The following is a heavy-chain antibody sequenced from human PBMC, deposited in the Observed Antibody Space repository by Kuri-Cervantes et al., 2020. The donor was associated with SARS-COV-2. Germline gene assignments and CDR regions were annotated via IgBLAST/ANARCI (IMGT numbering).Heavy chain of an antibody. D-gene: IGHD5-18*01. J-gene: IGHJ3*02. CDR3: ARRTLGTAMVRGVRDPNDAFDI. V-gene: IGHV4-39*01. Sequence: SETLSLTCTVSGGSIRSGSYCWGWIRQSPGKGLEWTGSIYYSANTLYNPSLKSRLTILIDTSKKQFSLKLSSVTAADTAVYYCARRTLGTAMVRGVRDPNDAFDIWGQGTMVTVSS. CDR1: GGSIRSGSYC. CDR2: IYYSANT.